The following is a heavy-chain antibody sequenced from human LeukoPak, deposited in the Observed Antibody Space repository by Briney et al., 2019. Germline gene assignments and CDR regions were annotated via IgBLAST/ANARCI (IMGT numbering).Heavy chain of an antibody. J-gene: IGHJ4*02. Sequence: SETLSLTCTVSGGSISSSSYYWGWIRQPPGKGLEWIGSIYHSGSTNYNPSLKSRVTISVDTSKNQFSLKLSSVTAADTAVYYCARVKFYDSSGYYFGGQGTLVTVSS. CDR1: GGSISSSSYY. CDR3: ARVKFYDSSGYYF. V-gene: IGHV4-39*07. D-gene: IGHD3-22*01. CDR2: IYHSGST.